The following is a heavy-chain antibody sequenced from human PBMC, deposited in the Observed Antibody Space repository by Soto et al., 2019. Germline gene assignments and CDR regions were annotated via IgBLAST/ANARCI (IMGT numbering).Heavy chain of an antibody. CDR3: TRPGITGTTSQDY. CDR2: IRSKANSYAT. V-gene: IGHV3-73*02. J-gene: IGHJ4*02. D-gene: IGHD1-20*01. Sequence: EVQLVESGGGLVQPGGSLKLSCAASGFTFSGSAMHWVRQASGKGLEWVGRIRSKANSYATAYAASVKGRFTISRDDSKNTAYLQMNSLKTEDTAVYYCTRPGITGTTSQDYWGQGTLVTVSS. CDR1: GFTFSGSA.